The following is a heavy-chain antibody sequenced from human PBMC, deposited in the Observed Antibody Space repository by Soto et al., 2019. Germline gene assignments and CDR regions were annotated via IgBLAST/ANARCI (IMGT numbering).Heavy chain of an antibody. CDR1: GLTFSSYG. CDR2: ISYDGSDK. D-gene: IGHD2-15*01. Sequence: QVQLVESGGGVVQPGRSLRLSCAASGLTFSSYGMNWVRQAPGKGLEWVAVISYDGSDKYYADSVKGQFTISRDNSKNTIFLQMNSLRADDTAVYYCAREINSHFDYWGQGTLVTVSS. J-gene: IGHJ4*02. CDR3: AREINSHFDY. V-gene: IGHV3-30-3*01.